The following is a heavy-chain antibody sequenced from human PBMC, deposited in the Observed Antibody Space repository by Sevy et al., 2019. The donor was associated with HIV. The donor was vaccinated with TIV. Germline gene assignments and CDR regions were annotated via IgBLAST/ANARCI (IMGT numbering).Heavy chain of an antibody. J-gene: IGHJ3*02. CDR2: IGSSGSTI. D-gene: IGHD2-8*01. CDR3: AGYHCTDGVCYQDAFDI. Sequence: GGSLRLSCAASGFTFSDYYMSWIRQAPGKGLEWVSYIGSSGSTIYYADSVKGRFTISRDNAKNSLYLQMNSLRAEDTAVYYCAGYHCTDGVCYQDAFDIWGQGTMVTVSS. V-gene: IGHV3-11*01. CDR1: GFTFSDYY.